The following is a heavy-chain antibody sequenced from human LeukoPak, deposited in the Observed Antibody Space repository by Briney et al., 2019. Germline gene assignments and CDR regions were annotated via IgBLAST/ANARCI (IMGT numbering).Heavy chain of an antibody. CDR1: EYTFTSYE. D-gene: IGHD6-13*01. J-gene: IGHJ4*02. CDR2: FDPEDGET. Sequence: ASVKVSCKASEYTFTSYEINWVRQATGQGLEWMGGFDPEDGETIYAQKFQGRVTMTEDTSTDTAYMELSSLRSEDAAVYYCATELAAAGSLDYWGQGTLVTVSS. V-gene: IGHV1-24*01. CDR3: ATELAAAGSLDY.